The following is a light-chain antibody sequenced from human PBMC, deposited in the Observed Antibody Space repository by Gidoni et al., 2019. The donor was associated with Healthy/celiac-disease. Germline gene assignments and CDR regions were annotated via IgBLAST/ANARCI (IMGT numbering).Light chain of an antibody. CDR3: QQYNNWPPIT. Sequence: IVMTQSPATLSVAPVERATLSCMASQSVSSNLAWDQQTPGQAPRLLIYGASPSATGTPAWFSASPSGTEFTLTSSSLPSEDLAFYYCQQYNNWPPITFGQGTRLEIK. J-gene: IGKJ5*01. CDR2: GAS. CDR1: QSVSSN. V-gene: IGKV3-15*01.